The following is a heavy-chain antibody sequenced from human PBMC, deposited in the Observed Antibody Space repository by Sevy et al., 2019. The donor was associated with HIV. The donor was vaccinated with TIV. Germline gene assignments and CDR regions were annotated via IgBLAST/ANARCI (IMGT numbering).Heavy chain of an antibody. J-gene: IGHJ6*02. D-gene: IGHD6-13*01. V-gene: IGHV1-24*01. CDR1: GYTLTELS. Sequence: ASVKVSCKVSGYTLTELSMHWVRQAPGKGLEWMGGFDPEDGETIYAQKFQGRVTMTEGTSTDTAYMELSSLRSEDTAVYYCATERRDSSSWYQYYYYGMDVWGQGTTVTVSS. CDR3: ATERRDSSSWYQYYYYGMDV. CDR2: FDPEDGET.